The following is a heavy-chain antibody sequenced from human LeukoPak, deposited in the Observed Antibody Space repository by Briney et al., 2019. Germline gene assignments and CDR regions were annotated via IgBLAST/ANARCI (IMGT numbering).Heavy chain of an antibody. D-gene: IGHD3-22*01. CDR3: AGLVGRYSSGLYYYYFDY. Sequence: KTSETLSLTCTVSGGSIIGSSYYWGWIRQPPGKGLEWIGEMYLSGTTHSNPSVKSRVTISIDKSKNQFFLNLSSVTAADTAVYYCAGLVGRYSSGLYYYYFDYWGQGTLVTVSS. CDR1: GGSIIGSSYY. V-gene: IGHV4-39*07. J-gene: IGHJ4*02. CDR2: MYLSGTT.